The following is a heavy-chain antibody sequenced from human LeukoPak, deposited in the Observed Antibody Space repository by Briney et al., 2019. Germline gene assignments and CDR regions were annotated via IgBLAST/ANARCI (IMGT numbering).Heavy chain of an antibody. CDR3: ARRPVEVGSSLHWYFDL. Sequence: SETLSLTCTVSGGSISSGGYYWSWIRQHPGKGLEWIGYIYYSGSTYYNPSLKSRVTISVDTSKNQFSLKLSSVTAADTAVYYCARRPVEVGSSLHWYFDLWGRGTLVTVSS. V-gene: IGHV4-31*03. CDR1: GGSISSGGYY. J-gene: IGHJ2*01. D-gene: IGHD6-6*01. CDR2: IYYSGST.